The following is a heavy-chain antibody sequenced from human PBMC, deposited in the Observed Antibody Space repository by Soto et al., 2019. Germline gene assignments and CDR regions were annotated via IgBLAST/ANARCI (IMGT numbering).Heavy chain of an antibody. CDR2: ISSSSSYT. J-gene: IGHJ6*02. Sequence: PGGSLRLSCAASGFTFSDYYMSWIRQAPGKGLEWVSYISSSSSYTNYADSVKGRFTISRDNAKNSLYLQMNSLRAEDTAVYYCARDSDYVGDYYGMDVWGQGTTVTSP. CDR3: ARDSDYVGDYYGMDV. CDR1: GFTFSDYY. D-gene: IGHD3-10*02. V-gene: IGHV3-11*06.